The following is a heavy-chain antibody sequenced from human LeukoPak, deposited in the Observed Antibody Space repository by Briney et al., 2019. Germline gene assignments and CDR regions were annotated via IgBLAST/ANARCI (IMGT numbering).Heavy chain of an antibody. Sequence: ASVKVSCKASGYTFTDYYIHWLRQAPGQGLEWMGWISPTSGATKFAQKFQGRVTMTRDTSITTAFMELISLTSDDTAVFYCASTIVGAPTNWFDPWGQGTLVTVSS. J-gene: IGHJ5*02. CDR2: ISPTSGAT. V-gene: IGHV1-2*02. D-gene: IGHD1-26*01. CDR1: GYTFTDYY. CDR3: ASTIVGAPTNWFDP.